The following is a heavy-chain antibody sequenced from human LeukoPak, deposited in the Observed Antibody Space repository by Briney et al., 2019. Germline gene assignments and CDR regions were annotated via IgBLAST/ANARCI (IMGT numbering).Heavy chain of an antibody. CDR2: ISYDGSNK. CDR1: GFTFSSYG. V-gene: IGHV3-30*18. CDR3: AKRESLMVRGPIAPLNWFDP. Sequence: QAGGSLRLSCAASGFTFSSYGMHWVRQAPGKGLEWVAVISYDGSNKYYADSVKGRFTISRDNSKNTLYLQMNSLRAEDTAVYYCAKRESLMVRGPIAPLNWFDPWGQGTLVTVSS. J-gene: IGHJ5*02. D-gene: IGHD3-10*01.